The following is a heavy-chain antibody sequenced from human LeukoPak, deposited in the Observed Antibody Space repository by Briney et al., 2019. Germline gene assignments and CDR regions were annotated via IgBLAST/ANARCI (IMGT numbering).Heavy chain of an antibody. Sequence: GGSLRLSCAASGFTFSSAWMTWVRQAPGKGLEWVANIKQDGSEKNYVDSVKGRFTISRDNAKNSLYLQMNSLRAEDTAVYYCAAHVGNAGDFGYWGQGTLVAVSS. CDR1: GFTFSSAW. J-gene: IGHJ4*02. D-gene: IGHD4-23*01. CDR3: AAHVGNAGDFGY. V-gene: IGHV3-7*01. CDR2: IKQDGSEK.